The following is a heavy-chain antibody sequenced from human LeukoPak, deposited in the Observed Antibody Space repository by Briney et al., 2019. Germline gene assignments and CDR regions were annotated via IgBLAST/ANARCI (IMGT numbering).Heavy chain of an antibody. CDR2: IRSKAYGETT. CDR1: GFTFGDYT. CDR3: TTDWGYSNSGVFDF. J-gene: IGHJ4*02. D-gene: IGHD6-13*01. Sequence: PGGSLRLSCITSGFTFGDYTMSWLRQAPGKGLEWVGFIRSKAYGETTEYAASVKGRFTISRDDPKSIAYLRMNSLKAEDTAVYYCTTDWGYSNSGVFDFWGQGTLVTVSS. V-gene: IGHV3-49*03.